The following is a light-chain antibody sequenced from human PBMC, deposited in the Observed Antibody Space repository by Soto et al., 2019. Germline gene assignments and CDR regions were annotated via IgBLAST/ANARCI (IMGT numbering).Light chain of an antibody. CDR2: KAP. CDR3: QQYNSHSPVT. CDR1: QSISSW. V-gene: IGKV1-5*03. Sequence: DIQMTQSPSTLSASVGDRVTITCRASQSISSWLAWYQQKPGKAPKLLIYKAPSLETGVPSRFSGSGSGTEFTLTISSLQPDDFATYYCQQYNSHSPVTFGGGTKVEIK. J-gene: IGKJ4*01.